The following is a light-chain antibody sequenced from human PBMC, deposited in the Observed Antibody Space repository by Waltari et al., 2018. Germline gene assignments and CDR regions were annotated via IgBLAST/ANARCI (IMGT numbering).Light chain of an antibody. CDR3: QQYYSTLIT. J-gene: IGKJ5*01. CDR2: AAS. Sequence: DIQMTQSPSSLSASVGDRVTITCRASQGISNSLAWYQQKPGKAPKLLLYAASRLESGVPSRFSGIGSGTDYTLTISSLQPEDFATYYCQQYYSTLITFGQGTRLEIK. CDR1: QGISNS. V-gene: IGKV1-NL1*01.